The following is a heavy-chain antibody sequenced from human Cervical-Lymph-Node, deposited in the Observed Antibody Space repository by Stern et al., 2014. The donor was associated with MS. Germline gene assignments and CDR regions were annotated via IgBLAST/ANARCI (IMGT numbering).Heavy chain of an antibody. CDR1: GYTFTSYG. CDR3: AREYYDFWSGSVYYFDY. D-gene: IGHD3-3*01. Sequence: QVQLVQSGAEVKKPGASVKVSCKASGYTFTSYGISWVRQAPGQGLEWMGWISAYNGNTTYAQKLQGRITMTTDTSTSTAYMELRSLRSDDTAVYYCAREYYDFWSGSVYYFDYWGQGTLVTVSS. V-gene: IGHV1-18*01. J-gene: IGHJ4*02. CDR2: ISAYNGNT.